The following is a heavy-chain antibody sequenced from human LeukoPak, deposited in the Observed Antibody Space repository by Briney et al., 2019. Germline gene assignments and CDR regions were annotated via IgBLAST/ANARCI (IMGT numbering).Heavy chain of an antibody. CDR1: GFTFSSYG. V-gene: IGHV3-30*02. CDR3: AKDLKSYSGKLLWFGESKRALDY. Sequence: GGSLRLSCAASGFTFSSYGMHWVRQAPGKGLEWVAFIRYDGSNKYYADSVKGRFTISRDNSKNTLYLQMNSLRAEDTAVYYCAKDLKSYSGKLLWFGESKRALDYWGQGTLVTVSS. J-gene: IGHJ4*02. CDR2: IRYDGSNK. D-gene: IGHD3-10*01.